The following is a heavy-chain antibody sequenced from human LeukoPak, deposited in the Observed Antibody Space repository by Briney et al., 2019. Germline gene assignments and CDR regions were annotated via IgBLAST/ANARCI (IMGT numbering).Heavy chain of an antibody. D-gene: IGHD6-19*01. CDR3: AKETGYSSGWNYFDY. CDR2: MSHDGSNK. CDR1: GFTFSSYV. Sequence: GGSLRLSCAASGFTFSSYVMYWVRQAPGKGLEWVAGMSHDGSNKYHADSVKGRFTISRDNSKNTLYLQMNSLRAEDTAVYYCAKETGYSSGWNYFDYWGQGTLVTVSS. V-gene: IGHV3-30*18. J-gene: IGHJ4*02.